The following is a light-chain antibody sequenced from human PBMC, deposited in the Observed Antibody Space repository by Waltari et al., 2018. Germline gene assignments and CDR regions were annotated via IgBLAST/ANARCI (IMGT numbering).Light chain of an antibody. CDR3: QQYNSYSPWT. V-gene: IGKV1-5*01. CDR2: DAS. J-gene: IGKJ1*01. CDR1: QSISSW. Sequence: DIQMTQSPSTLSASVGDRGTITCRASQSISSWLAWHQQQPGKAPKLLIYDASRLESGVPSRFSGSGSGTEFTLTISSLQPDDFATYYCQQYNSYSPWTFGQGTKVEIK.